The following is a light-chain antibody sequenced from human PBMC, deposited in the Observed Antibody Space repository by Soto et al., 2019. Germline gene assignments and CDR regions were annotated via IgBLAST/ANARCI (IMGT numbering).Light chain of an antibody. CDR2: ATS. J-gene: IGKJ3*01. V-gene: IGKV1-39*01. CDR1: QAIHSY. Sequence: DIQVTQSPSSLSASVGDRVTITCRASQAIHSYLNWYQQKPGKAPNLLIFATSTLQSGVPSRFSGSGSGTDFTLTISSLQPEDFATYYCQQRETFGPGTKVDIK. CDR3: QQRET.